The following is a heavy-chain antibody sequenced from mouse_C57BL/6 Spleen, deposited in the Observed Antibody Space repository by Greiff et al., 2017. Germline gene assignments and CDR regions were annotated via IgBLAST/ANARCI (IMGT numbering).Heavy chain of an antibody. CDR1: GFSLTSYG. CDR2: IWRGGST. Sequence: VMLVESGPGLVQPSQSLSITCTVSGFSLTSYGVHWVRQSPGKGLEWLGVIWRGGSTDYNAAVMSRLSITKDNSKSQVFFKMNSLQADDTAIYYCAKNSGLTGTWFAYWGQGTLVTVSA. CDR3: AKNSGLTGTWFAY. D-gene: IGHD4-1*01. J-gene: IGHJ3*01. V-gene: IGHV2-5*01.